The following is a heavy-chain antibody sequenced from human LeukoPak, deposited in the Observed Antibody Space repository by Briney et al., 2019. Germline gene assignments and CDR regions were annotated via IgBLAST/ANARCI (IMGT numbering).Heavy chain of an antibody. V-gene: IGHV3-21*01. CDR1: GFTFSSYS. J-gene: IGHJ6*03. D-gene: IGHD6-19*01. CDR2: ISSSSSYI. Sequence: PGGSLRLSCAASGFTFSSYSMNWVRQAPGKGLEWVSSISSSSSYIYYADSVKGRFTISRDNAKNSLYLQMNSLRAEDTAVYYCARSWYSSGHFPYRNYYYYMDVWGKGTTVTVSS. CDR3: ARSWYSSGHFPYRNYYYYMDV.